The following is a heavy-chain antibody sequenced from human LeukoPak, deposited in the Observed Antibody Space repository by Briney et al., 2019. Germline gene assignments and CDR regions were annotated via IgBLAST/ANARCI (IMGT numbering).Heavy chain of an antibody. V-gene: IGHV4-39*01. CDR3: ARQGIMITFGGVIVKPFAFDI. CDR1: GFTFSSYSMK. J-gene: IGHJ3*02. Sequence: GSLRLSCAASGFTFSSYSMKWVRQAPGKGLEWIGSIYYSGSTYYNPSLKSRVTISVDTSKNQFSLKLSSVTAADTAVYYCARQGIMITFGGVIVKPFAFDIWGQGTMVTVSS. D-gene: IGHD3-16*02. CDR2: IYYSGST.